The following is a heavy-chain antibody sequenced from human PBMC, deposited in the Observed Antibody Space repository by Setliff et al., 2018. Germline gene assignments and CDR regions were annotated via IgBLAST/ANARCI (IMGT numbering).Heavy chain of an antibody. D-gene: IGHD5-12*01. CDR2: IKQDGSEK. CDR1: GCPFSSYW. CDR3: TRFGRNDIGI. V-gene: IGHV3-7*03. J-gene: IGHJ3*01. Sequence: GSLRLSCAASGCPFSSYWMSWVRQAPGKGLEWVANIKQDGSEKYYVDSVKGRFTISRDNAKRFLYLHMNSLRDEDTALYYCTRFGRNDIGIWGQGTMVTVSS.